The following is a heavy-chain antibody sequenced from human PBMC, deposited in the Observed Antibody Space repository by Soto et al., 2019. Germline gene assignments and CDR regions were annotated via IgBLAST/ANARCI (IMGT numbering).Heavy chain of an antibody. CDR3: TRRGDRARGIYFDS. D-gene: IGHD7-27*01. CDR2: IYYTGST. V-gene: IGHV4-39*01. Sequence: QVQLQESGPGLVKPSETLSLTCTVSGDSISSSSYYWGWIRQPPGMGLEWIGTIYYTGSTYYIPSLKSRVTISADSSKNQFSLRLTSVTAADTAVYYCTRRGDRARGIYFDSWGQGIMVTVSS. CDR1: GDSISSSSYY. J-gene: IGHJ4*02.